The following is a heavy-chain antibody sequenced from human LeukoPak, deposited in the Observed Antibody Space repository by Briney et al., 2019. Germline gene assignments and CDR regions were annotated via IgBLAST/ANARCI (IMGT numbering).Heavy chain of an antibody. CDR1: GYTFTGYY. CDR2: INPNSGGT. V-gene: IGHV1-2*02. J-gene: IGHJ6*03. CDR3: ARGVAGAYYYYYMDV. Sequence: ASVKVSCKASGYTFTGYYMHWVRQAPGQGLEWMGWINPNSGGTNYAQKFQGRVTMTRDTSISTAYMELSRLRSDDTAVYYCARGVAGAYYYYYMDVWGKGTTVTVSS. D-gene: IGHD6-19*01.